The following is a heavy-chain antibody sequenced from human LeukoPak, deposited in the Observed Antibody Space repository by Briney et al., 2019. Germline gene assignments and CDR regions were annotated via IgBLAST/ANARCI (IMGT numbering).Heavy chain of an antibody. CDR1: GYTFTGYY. V-gene: IGHV1-69*05. CDR3: ARGGRDGYNYYFDY. D-gene: IGHD5-24*01. J-gene: IGHJ4*02. Sequence: GASVKVSCKASGYTFTGYYMHWVRQAPGQGLEWMGGIIPIFGTANYAQKFQGRVTITTDESTSTAYLELSSLRSEDTAVYYCARGGRDGYNYYFDYWGQGTLVTVSS. CDR2: IIPIFGTA.